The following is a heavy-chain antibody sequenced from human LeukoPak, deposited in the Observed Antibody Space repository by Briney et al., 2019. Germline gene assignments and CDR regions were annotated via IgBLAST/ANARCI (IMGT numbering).Heavy chain of an antibody. Sequence: GGSLRLSCAASGFTFSSYAMAWVRQAPGKGLEWVSAISGSDGSSTIYADSVKGRFTTSRDNAKNTLYLQMNSLRAEDTAVYYCASAVAVAGGGYWGQGTLVTVSS. D-gene: IGHD6-19*01. CDR2: ISGSDGSST. J-gene: IGHJ4*02. CDR3: ASAVAVAGGGY. CDR1: GFTFSSYA. V-gene: IGHV3-23*01.